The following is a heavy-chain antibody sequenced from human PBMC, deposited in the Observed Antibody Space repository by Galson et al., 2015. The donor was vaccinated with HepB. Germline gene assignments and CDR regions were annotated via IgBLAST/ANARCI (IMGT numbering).Heavy chain of an antibody. CDR3: ARAAGESTL. CDR1: GFTFSDYY. CDR2: ISSRTGYK. V-gene: IGHV3-11*05. Sequence: SLRLSCAASGFTFSDYYMTWIRQAPGKGLEWISYISSRTGYKFYANSVKGRFTISRDDAKKSLYSQMNSLRVEDTAVYYCARAAGESTLWGQGTLVTVSS. D-gene: IGHD1-26*01. J-gene: IGHJ4*02.